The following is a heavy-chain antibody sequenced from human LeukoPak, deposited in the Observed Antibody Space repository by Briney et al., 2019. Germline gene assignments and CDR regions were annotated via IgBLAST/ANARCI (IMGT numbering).Heavy chain of an antibody. J-gene: IGHJ6*02. CDR1: GLTFTDAW. CDR2: IKSKTDGGTT. D-gene: IGHD1-1*01. Sequence: GGSLRLSCVVSGLTFTDAWMNWVRQAPGKGLEWVGRIKSKTDGGTTDYAAPVKGRFTISRDDSKNTLYLQMNSLKTEDTAVYYCTTDLTGTTHYYYYYGMDVWGQGTTVTVSS. CDR3: TTDLTGTTHYYYYYGMDV. V-gene: IGHV3-15*07.